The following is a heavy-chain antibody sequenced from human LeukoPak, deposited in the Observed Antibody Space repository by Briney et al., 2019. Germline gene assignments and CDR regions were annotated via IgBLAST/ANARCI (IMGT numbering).Heavy chain of an antibody. Sequence: GGSLRLSCAASGFTFSSYAMSWVRQAPGKGLEWVSAISGSGASTYYADSVKGRFTISRDNSKNTLYLQMNSLRAEDTAVFYCAKVRDSSSWYHIAYWGQGTLVTVSS. CDR2: ISGSGAST. V-gene: IGHV3-23*01. J-gene: IGHJ4*02. CDR1: GFTFSSYA. D-gene: IGHD6-13*01. CDR3: AKVRDSSSWYHIAY.